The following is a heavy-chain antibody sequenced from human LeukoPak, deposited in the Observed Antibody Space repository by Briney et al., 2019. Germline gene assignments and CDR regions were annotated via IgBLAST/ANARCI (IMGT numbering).Heavy chain of an antibody. CDR3: ARDHRLGVVVPAAMGWNWFDP. CDR1: GYTFTSYY. CDR2: INPSGGST. J-gene: IGHJ5*02. Sequence: ASVKVSCKASGYTFTSYYMHWVRQAPGQGLEWRGIINPSGGSTSYAQKFQGRVTMTRDTSTSTVYMELSSLRSEDTAVYYCARDHRLGVVVPAAMGWNWFDPWGQGTLVTVSS. D-gene: IGHD2-2*01. V-gene: IGHV1-46*01.